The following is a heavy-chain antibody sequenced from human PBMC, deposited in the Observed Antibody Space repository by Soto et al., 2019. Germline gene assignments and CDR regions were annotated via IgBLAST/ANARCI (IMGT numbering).Heavy chain of an antibody. CDR2: FDPEDGET. V-gene: IGHV1-24*01. CDR1: GYTLTELS. J-gene: IGHJ6*03. CDR3: ATSVTVTAHYYYYYMDV. Sequence: ASVKVSCKVSGYTLTELSMHWVRQAPGKGLEWMGGFDPEDGETIYAQKFQGRVTMTEDTSTDTAYMELSSLRSEDTAVYYCATSVTVTAHYYYYYMDVWGKGTTVTVS. D-gene: IGHD4-17*01.